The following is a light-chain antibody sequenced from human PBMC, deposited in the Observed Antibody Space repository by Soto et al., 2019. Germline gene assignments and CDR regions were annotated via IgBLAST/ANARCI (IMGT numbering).Light chain of an antibody. CDR1: SSDVGGYNY. CDR2: EVT. CDR3: SSYAGSNIVV. J-gene: IGLJ1*01. Sequence: QSVLPQPPSASGSPGQSVTISCSGTSSDVGGYNYVSWFRQHPGKAPKLLIYEVTKRPSGVPDRFSGSKSGNTASLTVSGLQAEYEAEYYCSSYAGSNIVVFGTGTKVNVL. V-gene: IGLV2-8*01.